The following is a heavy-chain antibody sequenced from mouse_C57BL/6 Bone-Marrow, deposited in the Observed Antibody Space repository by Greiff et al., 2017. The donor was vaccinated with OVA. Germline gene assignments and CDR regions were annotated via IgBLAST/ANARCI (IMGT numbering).Heavy chain of an antibody. J-gene: IGHJ4*01. D-gene: IGHD1-1*01. CDR3: ARSDYGSSSAMDY. V-gene: IGHV1-52*01. CDR2: IDPSDSET. Sequence: QVQLQQPGAELVRPGSSVKLSCKASGYTFTSYWMHWVKQRPIQGLEWIGNIDPSDSETHYNQKFKDKATLTVDKSSSTAYMQLSSLTSEDSAVYVCARSDYGSSSAMDYWGQGTSVTVSS. CDR1: GYTFTSYW.